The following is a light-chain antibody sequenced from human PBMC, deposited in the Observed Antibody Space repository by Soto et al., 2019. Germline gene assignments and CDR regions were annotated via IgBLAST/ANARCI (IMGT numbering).Light chain of an antibody. Sequence: DIQMTQSPSSLSASVGDRVTITCRASQTISTHLHWYQHKPGKAPNLLIYGASSLQTGVPSRFSGSGSGTDCTLSINSLQPEDVATDYGQQSYTSPYTFGQGTELEI. J-gene: IGKJ2*01. V-gene: IGKV1-39*01. CDR2: GAS. CDR1: QTISTH. CDR3: QQSYTSPYT.